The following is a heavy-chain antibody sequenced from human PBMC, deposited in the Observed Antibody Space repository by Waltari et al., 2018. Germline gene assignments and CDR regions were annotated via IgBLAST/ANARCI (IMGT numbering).Heavy chain of an antibody. Sequence: EVTLVESGGGLAQPGGSLRLSCIASGFTFNTHSMHWVRRAPGKGVEWVSYIRSGGTPYYTDSVKGRFTISRDDAKNSFFLEMNSLRAEDTAVYFCARDSGMVRFDYWGQGALVTVSS. CDR2: IRSGGTP. V-gene: IGHV3-48*01. J-gene: IGHJ4*02. CDR1: GFTFNTHS. D-gene: IGHD1-1*01. CDR3: ARDSGMVRFDY.